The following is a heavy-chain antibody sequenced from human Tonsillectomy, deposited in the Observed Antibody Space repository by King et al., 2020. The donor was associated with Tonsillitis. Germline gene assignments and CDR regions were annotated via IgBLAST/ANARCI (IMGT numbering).Heavy chain of an antibody. Sequence: VQLVESGGGLVQPGGSLRLSCAASGFTFSSYAMNWVRQAPGKGLEWVSVIYSGGVSTYYADSVKGRFTISRDNSKNTLYLQMNSLRAEDTAVYYCAKDLDRGFGELFSYYGMDVWGQRTTVTVSS. J-gene: IGHJ6*02. V-gene: IGHV3-23*03. CDR1: GFTFSSYA. CDR2: IYSGGVST. CDR3: AKDLDRGFGELFSYYGMDV. D-gene: IGHD3-10*01.